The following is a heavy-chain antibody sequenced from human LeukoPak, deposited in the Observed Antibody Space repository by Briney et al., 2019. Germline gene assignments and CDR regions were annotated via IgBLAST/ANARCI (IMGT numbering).Heavy chain of an antibody. CDR1: GYTFSSYG. J-gene: IGHJ4*02. CDR3: ARDQYDSVWGSYRPYFDF. V-gene: IGHV1-18*04. CDR2: ISSYTGDT. D-gene: IGHD3-16*02. Sequence: ASVKVSCKASGYTFSSYGISWVRQAPGQGLEWMGSISSYTGDTKYAERLQDRVIMTTDTSTGTAYMELRSLTSDDTAVFYCARDQYDSVWGSYRPYFDFWGQGTLVTVSS.